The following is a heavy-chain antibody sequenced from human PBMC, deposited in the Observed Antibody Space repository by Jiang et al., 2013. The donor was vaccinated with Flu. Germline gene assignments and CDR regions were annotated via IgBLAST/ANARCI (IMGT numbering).Heavy chain of an antibody. Sequence: QLLESGGGLVQPGGSLRLSCAASGFTFSSYWMSWVRQGSRKGLEWVANIKQDGSEKYYVDSVKGRFTISRDNAKNSLYLQMNSLRAEDTAVYYCARVEVDGYSYGYLYYFDYWGQGTLVTVSS. D-gene: IGHD5-18*01. CDR3: ARVEVDGYSYGYLYYFDY. V-gene: IGHV3-7*03. CDR1: GFTFSSYW. J-gene: IGHJ4*02. CDR2: IKQDGSEK.